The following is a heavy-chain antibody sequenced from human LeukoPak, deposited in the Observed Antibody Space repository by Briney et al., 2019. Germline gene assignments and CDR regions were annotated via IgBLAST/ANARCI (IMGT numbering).Heavy chain of an antibody. CDR2: IYYSGST. V-gene: IGHV4-59*01. D-gene: IGHD5-12*01. Sequence: PSETLSLTCTVSGGPISSYYWSWIRQPPGKGLEWIGYIYYSGSTNYNPSLKGRVTISVDTSKNQFSLKLSSVTAADTAVYYCARSDSGTFDYWGQGTLVTVSS. CDR1: GGPISSYY. J-gene: IGHJ4*02. CDR3: ARSDSGTFDY.